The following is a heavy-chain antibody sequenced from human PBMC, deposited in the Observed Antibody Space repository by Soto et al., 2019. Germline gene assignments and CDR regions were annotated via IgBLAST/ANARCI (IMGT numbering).Heavy chain of an antibody. J-gene: IGHJ5*02. CDR1: GGSFSGYY. D-gene: IGHD4-17*01. Sequence: SETLSLTCAVYGGSFSGYYWSWIRQPPGKGLEWIGEINHSGSTNYNPSLKSRVTISVDTSKNQFSLKLSSVTAADTAVYYCARGPPAWTTVTTVVEGNLNWSDPWGQGTLVTVSS. CDR3: ARGPPAWTTVTTVVEGNLNWSDP. CDR2: INHSGST. V-gene: IGHV4-34*01.